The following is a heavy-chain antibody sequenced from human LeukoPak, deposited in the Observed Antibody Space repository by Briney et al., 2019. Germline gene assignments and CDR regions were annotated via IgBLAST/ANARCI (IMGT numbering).Heavy chain of an antibody. V-gene: IGHV4-59*01. Sequence: SETLSLTCTVSGGSISSYHWSWIRQPPGKGLEWIGYIYYSGGTNYNPSPKSRVTISVDTSKNQFSLKLSSVTAADTAVYYCARGENYYYYYMDVWGKGTTVTISS. CDR1: GGSISSYH. CDR3: ARGENYYYYYMDV. CDR2: IYYSGGT. J-gene: IGHJ6*03.